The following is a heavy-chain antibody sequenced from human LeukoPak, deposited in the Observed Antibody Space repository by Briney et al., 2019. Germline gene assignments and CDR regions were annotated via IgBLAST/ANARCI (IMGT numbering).Heavy chain of an antibody. CDR3: ARGLIRNSYYYYYGMDV. J-gene: IGHJ6*02. V-gene: IGHV1-8*01. CDR1: GYTFTSYD. Sequence: ASVKVSCKASGYTFTSYDINWVRQATGQGLEWMGWMNPNSGNTGHAQKFQGRVTMTRNTSISTAYMELSSLRSEDTAVYYCARGLIRNSYYYYYGMDVWGQGTTVTVSS. CDR2: MNPNSGNT. D-gene: IGHD1-14*01.